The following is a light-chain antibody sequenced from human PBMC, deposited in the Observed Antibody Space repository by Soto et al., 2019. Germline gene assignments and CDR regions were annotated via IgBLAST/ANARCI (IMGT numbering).Light chain of an antibody. Sequence: EIVLTQSPATLSLSPGERATLSCRASQSVSSYLAWYQQKPGQAPRLLMYEASNRATGIPARFSGGGSGTDFTLTISSLAPEEFAVYYCQQRSDWPWTFGQGTKVEIK. CDR2: EAS. J-gene: IGKJ1*01. V-gene: IGKV3-11*01. CDR1: QSVSSY. CDR3: QQRSDWPWT.